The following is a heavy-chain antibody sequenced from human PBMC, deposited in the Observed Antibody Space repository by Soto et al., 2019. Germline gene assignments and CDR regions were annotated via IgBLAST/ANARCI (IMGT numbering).Heavy chain of an antibody. CDR2: TYYRSKWYN. J-gene: IGHJ4*02. CDR3: ARGSHDSTWH. D-gene: IGHD3-16*01. CDR1: GDSISSNSAA. V-gene: IGHV6-1*01. Sequence: PSQTLSLTCAISGDSISSNSAAWSWIRQSPSRGLEWLGRTYYRSKWYNDYAVSVKSRITINPDTSKNQFSLQLSSMTPEDTAVYYCARGSHDSTWHRGQRTPVTVSS.